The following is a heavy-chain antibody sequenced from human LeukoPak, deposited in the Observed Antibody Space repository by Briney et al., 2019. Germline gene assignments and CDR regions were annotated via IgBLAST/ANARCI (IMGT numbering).Heavy chain of an antibody. CDR3: ARDLTRITIFGVVPNWFDP. V-gene: IGHV4-34*01. D-gene: IGHD3-3*01. CDR2: INHSGST. Sequence: SETLSLTCAVYGGSFSGYYWNWIRQSPGKGLEWIGEINHSGSTNYNPSLKSRVTISVDTSKNQFSLKLSSVTAADTAVYYCARDLTRITIFGVVPNWFDPWGQGTLVTVSS. J-gene: IGHJ5*02. CDR1: GGSFSGYY.